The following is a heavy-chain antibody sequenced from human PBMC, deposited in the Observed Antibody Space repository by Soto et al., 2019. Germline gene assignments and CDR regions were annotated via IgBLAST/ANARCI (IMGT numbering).Heavy chain of an antibody. D-gene: IGHD3-16*01. J-gene: IGHJ4*02. CDR1: GGSISNYY. CDR2: IYYSGST. CDR3: ARRNKGGPFDY. Sequence: ALETLSLTCTVSGGSISNYYWSWIRQPPGKGLEWIGYIYYSGSTYYNPSLKSRVTISVDTSKNQFSLKLSSVTAADTAVYYCARRNKGGPFDYWGQGTLVTVSS. V-gene: IGHV4-59*12.